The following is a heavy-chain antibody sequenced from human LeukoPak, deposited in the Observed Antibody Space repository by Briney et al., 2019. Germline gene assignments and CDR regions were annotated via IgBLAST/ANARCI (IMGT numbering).Heavy chain of an antibody. D-gene: IGHD6-19*01. Sequence: PSETLSLTCTVSGGSISTYYWSWIRQPVGKGLEWIGYIYYNESANYNPSVKSRVTISADTSKNQFSLKLRSVTAAYTAVYYCARGRWLVNYWGQGTLVTVSS. J-gene: IGHJ4*02. V-gene: IGHV4-59*13. CDR1: GGSISTYY. CDR3: ARGRWLVNY. CDR2: IYYNESA.